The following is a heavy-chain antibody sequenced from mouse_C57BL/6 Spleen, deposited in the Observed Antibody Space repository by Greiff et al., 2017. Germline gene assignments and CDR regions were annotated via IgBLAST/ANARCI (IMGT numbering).Heavy chain of an antibody. CDR2: IDPSDSYT. D-gene: IGHD2-3*01. CDR3: ASYDGYHFDY. V-gene: IGHV1-69*01. Sequence: QVQLKQPGAELVMPGASVKLSCKASGYTFTSYWMHWVKQRPGQGLEWIGEIDPSDSYTNYNQKFKGKSTLTVDKSSSTAYMQLSSLTSEDSAVYYCASYDGYHFDYWGQGTTLTVSS. CDR1: GYTFTSYW. J-gene: IGHJ2*01.